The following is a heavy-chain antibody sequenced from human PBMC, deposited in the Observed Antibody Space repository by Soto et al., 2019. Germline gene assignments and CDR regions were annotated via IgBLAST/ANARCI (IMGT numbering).Heavy chain of an antibody. CDR3: ARGVPPYYDFWSGYYTGGWFDP. CDR2: MNPNSGNT. Sequence: ASVKVSCKASGYTFTSYDINWVRQATGQGPEWMGWMNPNSGNTGYAQKFQGRVTMTRNTSINTAYMELSSLRSEDTAVYYCARGVPPYYDFWSGYYTGGWFDPWGQGTLVTVSS. D-gene: IGHD3-3*01. V-gene: IGHV1-8*01. CDR1: GYTFTSYD. J-gene: IGHJ5*02.